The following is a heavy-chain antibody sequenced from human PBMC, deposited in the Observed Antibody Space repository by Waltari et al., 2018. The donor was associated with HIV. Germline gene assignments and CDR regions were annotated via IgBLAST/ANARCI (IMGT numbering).Heavy chain of an antibody. CDR3: ARTLAPGWGLDY. J-gene: IGHJ4*02. D-gene: IGHD3-16*01. CDR2: IGTAGDT. V-gene: IGHV3-13*01. CDR1: GFTFSSYD. Sequence: EVQLVESGGGLVQPGVSLRLSCAASGFTFSSYDMHWVRQATGNGREIFSYIGTAGDTYYPCSVEGLFTIARENAKNSFYLQMISLRAEDTAVYYCARTLAPGWGLDYWGQGTLVTVSS.